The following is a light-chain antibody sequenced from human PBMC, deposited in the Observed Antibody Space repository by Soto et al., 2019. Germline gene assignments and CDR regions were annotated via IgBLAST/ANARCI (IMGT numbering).Light chain of an antibody. Sequence: EILMTHSPSSLSASVGDRVTITCQASQDINKNLIWYQQQPGKAPKLLIYTSSTLQRGVPSRFSGSGSGTDFTLTISSLQPEDLATYYCQQSYNVPLTFGGGTKVDIK. CDR1: QDINKN. V-gene: IGKV1-39*01. CDR3: QQSYNVPLT. J-gene: IGKJ4*01. CDR2: TSS.